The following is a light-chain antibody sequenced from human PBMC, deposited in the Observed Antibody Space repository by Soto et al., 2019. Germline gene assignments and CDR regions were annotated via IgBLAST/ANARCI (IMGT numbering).Light chain of an antibody. Sequence: QSVLTPPPSVYGAPGQRVTISCTGSSSNIGAGYDVHWYQQLPGTAPKLLIYGNSNRPSGVPDRFSGSKSGTSASLAITGLQAEDEADYYCQSYDSSLSGRYVFGTGTRSPS. CDR3: QSYDSSLSGRYV. J-gene: IGLJ1*01. CDR2: GNS. V-gene: IGLV1-40*01. CDR1: SSNIGAGYD.